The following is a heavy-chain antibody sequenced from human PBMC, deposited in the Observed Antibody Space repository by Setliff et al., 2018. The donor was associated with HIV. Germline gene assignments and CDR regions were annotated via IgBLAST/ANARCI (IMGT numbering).Heavy chain of an antibody. D-gene: IGHD3-22*01. CDR1: GFTFNNYW. V-gene: IGHV3-7*04. CDR3: ARGDTGVYYYVYPDF. CDR2: IKQDGSEK. Sequence: ETLSLSCAASGFTFNNYWMSWVRQIPGKGLEWVANIKQDGSEKYFVDSVRGRFTISRDNAKNSVYLQMNNLRAEDTAVYYCARGDTGVYYYVYPDFWGQGTLVTVSS. J-gene: IGHJ4*02.